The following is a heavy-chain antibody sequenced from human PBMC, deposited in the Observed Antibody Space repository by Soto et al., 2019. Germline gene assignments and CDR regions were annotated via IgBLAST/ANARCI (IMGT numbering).Heavy chain of an antibody. Sequence: QVQLVESGGGVVQPGRSLRLSCAASGFTFSSYGMHWVRQAPGKGLEWVAVIWYDGSNKYYADSVKGRFTISRDNSKNTLYLQMNSLRAEDTAVYYCARGLVPAAFYYYGMDVWGQGTTVTVSS. V-gene: IGHV3-33*01. J-gene: IGHJ6*02. D-gene: IGHD2-2*01. CDR3: ARGLVPAAFYYYGMDV. CDR1: GFTFSSYG. CDR2: IWYDGSNK.